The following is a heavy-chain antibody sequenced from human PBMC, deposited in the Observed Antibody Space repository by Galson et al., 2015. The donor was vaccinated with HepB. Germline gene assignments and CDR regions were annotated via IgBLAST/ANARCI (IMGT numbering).Heavy chain of an antibody. Sequence: SLRLSCAASGFTFNNYGIHWDRQAPGKGLEWVAVISYDGTSKYYADSVEGRFTISRDNSKNTLYLQMNSLRPEDTAIYYRAKGGYYDFWSAYDSWGQGALVAVSS. D-gene: IGHD3-3*01. J-gene: IGHJ4*02. V-gene: IGHV3-30*18. CDR1: GFTFNNYG. CDR3: AKGGYYDFWSAYDS. CDR2: ISYDGTSK.